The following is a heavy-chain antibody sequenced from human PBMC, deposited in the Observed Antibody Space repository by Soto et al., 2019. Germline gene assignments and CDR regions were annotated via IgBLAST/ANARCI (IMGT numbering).Heavy chain of an antibody. J-gene: IGHJ6*02. D-gene: IGHD6-19*01. V-gene: IGHV3-72*01. CDR2: IRRKANSYTT. CDR3: AMLGGWSGGSSGMVV. Sequence: EVQLVESGGGLVQPGGSLRLSCAASGLIFSDYHMDWVRQAPGKGLEWVGRIRRKANSYTTVYAASVKGRFTISRHDSKNSLYLQMNSLKSEDTAVYYCAMLGGWSGGSSGMVVWGQGTTVTVSS. CDR1: GLIFSDYH.